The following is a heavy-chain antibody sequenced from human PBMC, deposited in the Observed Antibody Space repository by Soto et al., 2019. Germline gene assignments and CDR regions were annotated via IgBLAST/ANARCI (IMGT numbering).Heavy chain of an antibody. Sequence: PGGSLRLSCAASGFTFSNYAVTWVRQAPGRGLEWVSSVSGDGRGTRYADSVRGRFTISRDNARNSLYLQMNSLRAADTAVYYCARGGPNWDYYFYGMDVWGQGTTVTVSS. CDR3: ARGGPNWDYYFYGMDV. V-gene: IGHV3-23*01. J-gene: IGHJ6*02. D-gene: IGHD3-16*01. CDR1: GFTFSNYA. CDR2: VSGDGRGT.